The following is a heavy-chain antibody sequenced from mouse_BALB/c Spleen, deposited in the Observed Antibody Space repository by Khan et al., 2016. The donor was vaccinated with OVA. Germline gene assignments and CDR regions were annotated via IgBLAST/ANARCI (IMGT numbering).Heavy chain of an antibody. J-gene: IGHJ3*01. CDR1: GYSITSDYA. D-gene: IGHD2-4*01. CDR3: ARSRGYDYDAWFAF. Sequence: VQLKESGPGLVKPSQSLSLTCPVTGYSITSDYAWNWIRHFPGNKLEWMGYISYSGSTSYNPSLKSRISITRDTSKNQFFMQLSSVTTEDTATYYCARSRGYDYDAWFAFWGQGTLVTVSA. CDR2: ISYSGST. V-gene: IGHV3-2*02.